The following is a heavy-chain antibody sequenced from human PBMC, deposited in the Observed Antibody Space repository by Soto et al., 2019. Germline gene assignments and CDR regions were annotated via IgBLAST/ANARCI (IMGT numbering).Heavy chain of an antibody. CDR2: ISSSSSDI. V-gene: IGHV3-11*05. CDR1: GFTFNGYY. Sequence: QVQLVESGGGLVKPGGSLRLSCVASGFTFNGYYMSWIRQAPGKGPEWVSYISSSSSDINYADSVKGRFTTSRDNAKNSLHLQMNSLRAEDPAVYYCARGDRVADSWGQGTLVTVSS. D-gene: IGHD3-3*01. CDR3: ARGDRVADS. J-gene: IGHJ4*02.